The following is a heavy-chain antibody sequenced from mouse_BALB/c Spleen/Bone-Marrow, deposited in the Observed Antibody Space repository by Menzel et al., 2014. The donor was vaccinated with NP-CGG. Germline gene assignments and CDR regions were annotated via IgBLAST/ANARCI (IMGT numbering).Heavy chain of an antibody. J-gene: IGHJ1*01. D-gene: IGHD1-1*01. Sequence: EVMLVESGGGLVQPGGSLKLSCAGSGFDFSRYWMSWVRQAPGKGLEWIGEINPDSSTINYTPSLKDKFIISRDNAKNTLYLQMSKVRSEDTALYYCARLNYYGNLFVWGAGTTVTVSS. CDR1: GFDFSRYW. CDR3: ARLNYYGNLFV. CDR2: INPDSSTI. V-gene: IGHV4-1*02.